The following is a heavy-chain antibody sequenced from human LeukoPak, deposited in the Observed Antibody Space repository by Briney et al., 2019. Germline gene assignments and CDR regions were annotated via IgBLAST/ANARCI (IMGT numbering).Heavy chain of an antibody. D-gene: IGHD1-26*01. CDR1: GGSISSCY. V-gene: IGHV4-59*08. J-gene: IGHJ3*02. CDR3: ARRSLSLPGALDI. CDR2: IYYSGST. Sequence: PSETLSLTCTVSGGSISSCYWSWIRQPPGKGLEWIGYIYYSGSTNYNPSLKSRVTISVDTSKNQLSLHLSSVTAADTAVYYCARRSLSLPGALDIWGQGTMVTVSS.